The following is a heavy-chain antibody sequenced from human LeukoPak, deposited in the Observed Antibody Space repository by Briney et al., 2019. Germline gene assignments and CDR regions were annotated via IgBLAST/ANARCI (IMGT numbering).Heavy chain of an antibody. Sequence: GGSLRLSCAASGFTFDDYAMHWVRQAPGKGLEWVSGISWNSGSIGYADSVKGRYTISRDNAKNSLYLQMNSLRAEDTALYYCAKSSGPSYYYYGMDVWGQGTTVTVSS. CDR3: AKSSGPSYYYYGMDV. CDR1: GFTFDDYA. V-gene: IGHV3-9*01. J-gene: IGHJ6*02. D-gene: IGHD6-19*01. CDR2: ISWNSGSI.